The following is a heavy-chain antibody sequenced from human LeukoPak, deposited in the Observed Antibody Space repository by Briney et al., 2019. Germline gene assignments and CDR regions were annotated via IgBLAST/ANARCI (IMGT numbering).Heavy chain of an antibody. CDR2: IYYSGST. J-gene: IGHJ4*02. Sequence: SETLSLTCTVSGVSISSSGYYWGWIRQPPGKGLEWIGNIYYSGSTYYNPSLKSRVTISVDTSKNQFSLRLSSVTAADTAVYYCARKDGDYWGQGTLVTVSS. CDR3: ARKDGDY. V-gene: IGHV4-39*07. CDR1: GVSISSSGYY.